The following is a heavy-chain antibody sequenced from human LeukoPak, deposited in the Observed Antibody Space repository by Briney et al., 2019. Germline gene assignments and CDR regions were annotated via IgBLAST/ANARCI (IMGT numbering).Heavy chain of an antibody. CDR3: ASFSWGSANYHQEAIWSWFNP. J-gene: IGHJ5*02. CDR2: IYPYSGDT. Sequence: ASVKVSCKSSGYTFTGYYIHWVRQAPGQGLEWMGWIYPYSGDTNYAQNFQGRVTMTRDTSISTAYMELSSLKSDDTAVYYCASFSWGSANYHQEAIWSWFNPWGQGTLVTVSS. D-gene: IGHD3-10*01. V-gene: IGHV1-2*02. CDR1: GYTFTGYY.